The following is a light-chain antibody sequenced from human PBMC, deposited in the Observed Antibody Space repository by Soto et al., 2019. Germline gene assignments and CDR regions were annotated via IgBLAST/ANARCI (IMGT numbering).Light chain of an antibody. CDR3: QQRLNWPIT. J-gene: IGKJ5*01. CDR2: DAS. CDR1: QSVSSY. V-gene: IGKV3-11*01. Sequence: EIVLTQSPATLSLSPGERATLSCRASQSVSSYLAWYQHKPGQAPRLLIYDASNRATGIPARFSGSGSETDFTLTISSLESEDFAVYYCQQRLNWPITFGQGTRLGIK.